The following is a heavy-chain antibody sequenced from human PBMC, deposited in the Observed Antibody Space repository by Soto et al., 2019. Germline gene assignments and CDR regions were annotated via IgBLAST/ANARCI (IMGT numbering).Heavy chain of an antibody. D-gene: IGHD3-22*01. V-gene: IGHV1-2*04. CDR3: ARGNDSSGYYSDE. CDR1: GYTFTGYY. Sequence: ASVKVSCKASGYTFTGYYMHWVRQAPGQGLEWMGWINPNSGGTNYAQKFQGWVTMTRDTSISTAYMELSRLRSDDTAVYYCARGNDSSGYYSDEWGQGTLVTVSS. J-gene: IGHJ4*02. CDR2: INPNSGGT.